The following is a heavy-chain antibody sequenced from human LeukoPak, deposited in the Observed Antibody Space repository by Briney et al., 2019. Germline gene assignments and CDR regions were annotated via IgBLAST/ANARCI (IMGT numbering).Heavy chain of an antibody. J-gene: IGHJ4*02. Sequence: ASVKVSCKASGYTFTAYYVHWVRQAPGQGLEWMGLIKPNSGGTIYAQMFQGRVTMTRDTSISTAYMELSRLTSDDTAVYYCARLEGSAATRGDWGQGTLGTVSS. D-gene: IGHD1-7*01. CDR1: GYTFTAYY. CDR3: ARLEGSAATRGD. V-gene: IGHV1-2*02. CDR2: IKPNSGGT.